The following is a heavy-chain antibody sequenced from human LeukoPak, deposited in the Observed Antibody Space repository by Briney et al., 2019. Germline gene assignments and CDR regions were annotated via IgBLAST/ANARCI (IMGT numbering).Heavy chain of an antibody. CDR2: IYAGGSDT. Sequence: GESLKISCKGSGYSFTSYWIGWERQKPGKGLEWMGIIYAGGSDTRYSPSFQGQVTISAGRSISTAYLQWSSLKASDSAMYYCARRRYYDTSGNYFNYFDYWGQGTLVTVSS. CDR3: ARRRYYDTSGNYFNYFDY. D-gene: IGHD3-22*01. V-gene: IGHV5-51*01. CDR1: GYSFTSYW. J-gene: IGHJ4*02.